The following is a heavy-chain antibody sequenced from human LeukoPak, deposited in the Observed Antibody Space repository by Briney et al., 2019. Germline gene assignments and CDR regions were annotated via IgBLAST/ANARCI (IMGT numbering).Heavy chain of an antibody. CDR1: GFTFSSYW. D-gene: IGHD6-6*01. CDR3: ARGDSSSSNNWFDP. J-gene: IGHJ5*02. V-gene: IGHV3-74*01. Sequence: GGSLRLSCAASGFTFSSYWMHWVRQAPGKGLVWVSRINSDGSSTSYADSVKGRFTISRDNAKNTLYLQMNSLRAEDTAVYYCARGDSSSSNNWFDPWGQGTLVTVSP. CDR2: INSDGSST.